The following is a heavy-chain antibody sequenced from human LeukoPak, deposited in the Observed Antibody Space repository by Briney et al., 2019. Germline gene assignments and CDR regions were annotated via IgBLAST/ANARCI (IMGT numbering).Heavy chain of an antibody. J-gene: IGHJ4*02. D-gene: IGHD4-23*01. CDR1: GGSLSGYY. Sequence: SETLSLTCAVYGGSLSGYYWSWIRQPPGKGLEWSGEINHSGITNYNPSLKSRVTISVDTSKNQFSLKLSSVTAADTAVYYCARGGQVVTPNPVDYWGQGTLVTVSS. CDR3: ARGGQVVTPNPVDY. V-gene: IGHV4-34*01. CDR2: INHSGIT.